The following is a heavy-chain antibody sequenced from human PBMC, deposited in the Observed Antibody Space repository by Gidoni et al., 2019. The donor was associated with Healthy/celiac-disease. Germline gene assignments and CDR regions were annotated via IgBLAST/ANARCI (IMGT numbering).Heavy chain of an antibody. CDR3: AKDSGYSYGLCFDY. J-gene: IGHJ4*02. Sequence: QVQLVESGGGVVQPGRSLRLSCAASGFTFSSYGMHWVRQAPGKGLEWVAVISYDGSNKYYADSVKGRFTISRDNSKNTLYLQMNSLRAEDTAVYYCAKDSGYSYGLCFDYWGQGTLVTVSS. CDR2: ISYDGSNK. D-gene: IGHD5-18*01. CDR1: GFTFSSYG. V-gene: IGHV3-30*18.